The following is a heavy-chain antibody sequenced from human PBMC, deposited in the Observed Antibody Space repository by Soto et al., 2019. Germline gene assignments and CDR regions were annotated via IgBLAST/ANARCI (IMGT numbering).Heavy chain of an antibody. D-gene: IGHD5-12*01. CDR3: AREKGYISGPKNFDY. J-gene: IGHJ4*02. V-gene: IGHV4-30-4*01. CDR2: IYDSGSS. Sequence: SETLSLTCTVSGASISSGDYFWSWIRQSPGKGLQWIGYIYDSGSSYYNPSLKSRVTMSVDTSKNQFSLKLSSVTAADTAVYYCAREKGYISGPKNFDYWGQGTLVTAPQ. CDR1: GASISSGDYF.